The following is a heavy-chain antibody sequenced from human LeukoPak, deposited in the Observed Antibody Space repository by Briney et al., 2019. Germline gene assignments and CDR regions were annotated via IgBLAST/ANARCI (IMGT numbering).Heavy chain of an antibody. CDR1: GFTFSSYA. Sequence: GGSLRLSCAASGFTFSSYAMSWVRQAPGKGLEWVSAISGSGGSTYYADSVKGRFTISRDNSKNTLYLQMNSLRAEDTAVYYCAKMARGSGYPLDAFDIWGQGTMVTVSS. V-gene: IGHV3-23*01. J-gene: IGHJ3*02. CDR2: ISGSGGST. CDR3: AKMARGSGYPLDAFDI. D-gene: IGHD3-22*01.